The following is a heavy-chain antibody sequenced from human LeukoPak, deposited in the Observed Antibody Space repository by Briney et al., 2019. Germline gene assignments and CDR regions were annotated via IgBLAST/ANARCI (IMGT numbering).Heavy chain of an antibody. CDR2: ISYDGSNK. J-gene: IGHJ4*02. CDR1: GFTFSSYA. Sequence: GGSLRLSCAASGFTFSSYAMHWVRQAPGKGLEWVAVISYDGSNKYYADSVKGRFTISRDNSKNTLYLQMNSLRAEDTAVYYCARDLGGYDWDFDYWGQGTLVTVSS. CDR3: ARDLGGYDWDFDY. D-gene: IGHD5-12*01. V-gene: IGHV3-30-3*01.